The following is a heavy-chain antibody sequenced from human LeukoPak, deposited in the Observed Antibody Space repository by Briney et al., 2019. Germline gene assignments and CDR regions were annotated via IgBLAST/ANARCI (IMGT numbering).Heavy chain of an antibody. J-gene: IGHJ3*02. CDR3: ARRGVNGITDAFDI. V-gene: IGHV4-30-2*01. Sequence: SETLSLTCTVSGGSISSGGYYWSWIRQPPGKGLEWIGYIYHSGSTYYNPSLKSRVTISVDRSKNQFSLKLSSVTAADTAVYYCARRGVNGITDAFDIWGQGTMVTVSS. D-gene: IGHD3-10*01. CDR2: IYHSGST. CDR1: GGSISSGGYY.